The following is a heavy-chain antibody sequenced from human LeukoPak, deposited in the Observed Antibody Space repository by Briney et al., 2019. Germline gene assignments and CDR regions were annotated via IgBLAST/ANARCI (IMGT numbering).Heavy chain of an antibody. V-gene: IGHV4-39*07. Sequence: SETLSLTCTVSGGSISSSSYYWGWIRQPPGKGLEWIGSIYYSGSTYYNPSLKSRVTISVDTSKNQFSLKLSSVTAADTAVYYCARDPGLLVTVVTPGFDYWGQGTLVTVSS. CDR3: ARDPGLLVTVVTPGFDY. J-gene: IGHJ4*02. D-gene: IGHD4-23*01. CDR2: IYYSGST. CDR1: GGSISSSSYY.